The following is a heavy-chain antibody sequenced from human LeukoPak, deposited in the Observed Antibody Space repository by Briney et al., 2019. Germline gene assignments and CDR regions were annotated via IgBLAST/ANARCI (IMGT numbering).Heavy chain of an antibody. CDR3: ASAGGDYYDSSGYPAGGYYFDY. Sequence: SSETLSLTCTVSGGSVGSGGSHWVWIRQPPGKGLEWIGEIYHSGSTNYNPSLKSRVTISVDKSKNQFSLKLSSVTAADTAVYYCASAGGDYYDSSGYPAGGYYFDYWGQGALVTVSS. J-gene: IGHJ4*02. D-gene: IGHD3-22*01. CDR2: IYHSGST. CDR1: GGSVGSGGSH. V-gene: IGHV4-61*05.